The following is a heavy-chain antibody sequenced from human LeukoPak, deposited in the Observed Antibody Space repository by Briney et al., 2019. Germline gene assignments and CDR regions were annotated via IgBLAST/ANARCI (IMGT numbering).Heavy chain of an antibody. J-gene: IGHJ4*02. V-gene: IGHV3-7*01. Sequence: PGGSLRLSCAVSGFTFSMHWMSWVRQAPEKGLEWVASIKQDGNENKYVDSVRGRFTISRDNANKSLFLQMDSLRVEDTAVYYCVRIAPRDGSGTHYREYDYWGQGTPVTVSS. CDR3: VRIAPRDGSGTHYREYDY. D-gene: IGHD3-10*01. CDR1: GFTFSMHW. CDR2: IKQDGNEN.